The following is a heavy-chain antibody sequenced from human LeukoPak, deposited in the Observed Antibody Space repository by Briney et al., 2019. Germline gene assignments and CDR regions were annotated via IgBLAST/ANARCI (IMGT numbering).Heavy chain of an antibody. D-gene: IGHD1-26*01. Sequence: GGSLRLSCAVSGFTFSSYEMNWVRQAPGKGLEWVSYISSSGTTIYYADSVKGRFTISRDNAKNSLYLQMNSLRVEDTAVYYCARDLTGSYFFDYWGREPWSPSPQ. J-gene: IGHJ4*02. CDR1: GFTFSSYE. CDR3: ARDLTGSYFFDY. CDR2: ISSSGTTI. V-gene: IGHV3-48*03.